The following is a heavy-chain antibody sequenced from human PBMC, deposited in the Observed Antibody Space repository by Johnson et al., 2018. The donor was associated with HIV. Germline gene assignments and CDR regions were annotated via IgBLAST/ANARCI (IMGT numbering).Heavy chain of an antibody. CDR1: GFTVSSSY. D-gene: IGHD3-10*01. V-gene: IGHV3-30*03. CDR2: ISYDGSNK. J-gene: IGHJ3*02. CDR3: VRGLLWFGELLEAFDI. Sequence: QVQLVESGGGLVQPGGSLRLSCVVSGFTVSSSYLTWVRQAPGKGLEWVAVISYDGSNKYYADSVKGRFTISRDNSKNTLYLQMTSLRAEDTAVYYCVRGLLWFGELLEAFDIWGQGTMVTVSS.